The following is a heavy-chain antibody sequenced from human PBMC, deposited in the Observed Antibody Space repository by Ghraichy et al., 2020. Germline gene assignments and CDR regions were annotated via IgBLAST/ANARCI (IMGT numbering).Heavy chain of an antibody. V-gene: IGHV2-70*11. J-gene: IGHJ4*02. CDR1: GFSLSTRGMC. Sequence: SGPTLVKPTQTLTLTCTFSGFSLSTRGMCVTWIRQPPGKALEWLARIDWDDNKYYSTSLRTRLTISKDTSKNQVVLAMTNTDPVDTATYYCARNPLQSGNYRIDYWGPGTLVAVSS. CDR2: IDWDDNK. D-gene: IGHD3-22*01. CDR3: ARNPLQSGNYRIDY.